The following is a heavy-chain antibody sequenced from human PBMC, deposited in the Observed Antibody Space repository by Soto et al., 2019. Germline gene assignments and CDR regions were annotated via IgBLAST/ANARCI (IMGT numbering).Heavy chain of an antibody. CDR1: GGTFSSYA. Sequence: QVQLVQSGAEVKKPGSSVKVSCKASGGTFSSYAISWVRQAPGQGLEWMGGIIPIFGTANYAQKFQGRVPITADESTSTAYMGLSSLRSEDTAVYYCARDRYYGSGSYSPYYYGMDVWGQGTTVTVSS. J-gene: IGHJ6*02. V-gene: IGHV1-69*01. D-gene: IGHD3-10*01. CDR2: IIPIFGTA. CDR3: ARDRYYGSGSYSPYYYGMDV.